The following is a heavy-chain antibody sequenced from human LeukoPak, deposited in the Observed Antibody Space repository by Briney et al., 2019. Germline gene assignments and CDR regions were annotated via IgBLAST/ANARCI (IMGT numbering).Heavy chain of an antibody. CDR2: IKQDGSEK. J-gene: IGHJ4*02. Sequence: GGSLRLSCAASGFTFDDYAMHWVRHAPGKGLEWVANIKQDGSEKYYVDFVKGRFTISRDNAKNSLYLQMNSLRAEDTAVYYCARDRRYYDFWSGCSLFDYWGQGTLVTVSS. CDR1: GFTFDDYA. D-gene: IGHD3-3*01. CDR3: ARDRRYYDFWSGCSLFDY. V-gene: IGHV3-7*01.